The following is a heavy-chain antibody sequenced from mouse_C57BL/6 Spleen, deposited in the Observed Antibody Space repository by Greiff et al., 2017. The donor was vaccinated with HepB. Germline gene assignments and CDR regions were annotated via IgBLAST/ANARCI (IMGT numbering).Heavy chain of an antibody. D-gene: IGHD1-1*01. CDR3: ARTYGSSFYFDY. V-gene: IGHV5-17*01. J-gene: IGHJ2*01. CDR1: GFTFRDYG. Sequence: EVKVVESGGGLVKPGGSLKLSCAASGFTFRDYGMHWVRQAPEKGLEWVAYISSGSSTIYYADTVKGRFTISRDNAKNTLFLQMTSLRSEDTAMYYCARTYGSSFYFDYWGQGTTLTVSS. CDR2: ISSGSSTI.